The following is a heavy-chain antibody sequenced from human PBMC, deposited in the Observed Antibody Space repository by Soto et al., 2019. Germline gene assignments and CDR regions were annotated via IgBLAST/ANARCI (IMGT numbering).Heavy chain of an antibody. D-gene: IGHD6-19*01. CDR2: ARHKTGHYMT. CDR3: TTPHRSSSDWYYY. Sequence: EVQLVESGGGLVQPGGSLRLSCAASGVTFSDHFMEWVRQAPRKGLEWVGRARHKTGHYMTEYAASVQGRFTISRDESKNSLFLQMSSLQTVDTAEYYCTTPHRSSSDWYYYWGQGTLVTVSS. J-gene: IGHJ4*02. V-gene: IGHV3-72*01. CDR1: GVTFSDHF.